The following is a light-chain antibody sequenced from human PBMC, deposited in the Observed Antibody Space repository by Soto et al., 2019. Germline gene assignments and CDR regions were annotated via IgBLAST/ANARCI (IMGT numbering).Light chain of an antibody. CDR3: QRIT. V-gene: IGKV3D-11*03. J-gene: IGKJ5*01. CDR2: DAS. Sequence: EIVMTQSPATLSVSPGERATLSCRASQSISSNLAWYQQKPGQAPRLLIYDASNRATGVPARFSGGGSGTDFTLTISRLEPEDSAVYYCQRITFGQGTRLEIK. CDR1: QSISSN.